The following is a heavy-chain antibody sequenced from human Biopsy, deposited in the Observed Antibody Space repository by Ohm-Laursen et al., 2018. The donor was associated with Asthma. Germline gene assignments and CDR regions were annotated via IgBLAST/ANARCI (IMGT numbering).Heavy chain of an antibody. J-gene: IGHJ1*01. V-gene: IGHV3-30*03. CDR3: ARTFHFWSPYHAEHYQL. CDR1: GFSFSEFV. Sequence: SLRLSCAASGFSFSEFVMHWVRQAPGKGLEWVAVISYDGSTKYYADSVKGRFTISRDNAKNLLFLQMNSLRAEDTAVYYCARTFHFWSPYHAEHYQLWGQGTLVTVPS. CDR2: ISYDGSTK. D-gene: IGHD3-3*01.